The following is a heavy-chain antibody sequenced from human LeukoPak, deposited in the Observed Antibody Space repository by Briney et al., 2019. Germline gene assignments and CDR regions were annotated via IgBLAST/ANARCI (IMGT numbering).Heavy chain of an antibody. J-gene: IGHJ6*03. V-gene: IGHV3-48*01. CDR3: ARDSYMVVYASNSSGDYYYMDV. Sequence: PGGSLRLSCAASGFTFSSYSMNWVRQAPGKGLEWVSYISSSSSTIYYADSVKGRFTISRDNAKNSLYLQMNSLRAEDTAVYYCARDSYMVVYASNSSGDYYYMDVWGKGTTVTVSS. CDR1: GFTFSSYS. CDR2: ISSSSSTI. D-gene: IGHD2-8*02.